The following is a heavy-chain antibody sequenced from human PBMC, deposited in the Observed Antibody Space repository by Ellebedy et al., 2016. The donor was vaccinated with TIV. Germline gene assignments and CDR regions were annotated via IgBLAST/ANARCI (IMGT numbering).Heavy chain of an antibody. CDR3: AHRGGLSELSGWNQGYFDY. V-gene: IGHV2-5*02. CDR1: GFSVSSSGVG. Sequence: SGPTLVKPTQTLTLSCTFTGFSVSSSGVGVGWIRQPPGKALEWLALIYWDDDKRYSPSLKSRLTISKDTSKNQVVLTMSNMDPVDTATYYCAHRGGLSELSGWNQGYFDYWGQGTLVTVSS. D-gene: IGHD6-19*01. J-gene: IGHJ4*02. CDR2: IYWDDDK.